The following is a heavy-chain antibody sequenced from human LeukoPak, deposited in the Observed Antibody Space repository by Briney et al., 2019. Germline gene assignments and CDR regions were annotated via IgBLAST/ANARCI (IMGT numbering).Heavy chain of an antibody. V-gene: IGHV3-23*01. CDR3: AKLHGGYLEWLFFY. Sequence: GGSLRLSXAASGFTFSSYAMSWVRQAPGKGLEWVSAISGSGGSTYYADSVKGRFTISRDNSKNTLYLQMNSLRAEDTAVYYCAKLHGGYLEWLFFYWGQGTLVTVSS. CDR2: ISGSGGST. CDR1: GFTFSSYA. D-gene: IGHD3-3*01. J-gene: IGHJ4*02.